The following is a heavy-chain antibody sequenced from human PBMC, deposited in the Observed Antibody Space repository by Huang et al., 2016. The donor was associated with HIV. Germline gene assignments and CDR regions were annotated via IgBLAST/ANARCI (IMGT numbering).Heavy chain of an antibody. CDR2: SLPGDSVT. CDR3: ARQGLWLPPTDPFDY. Sequence: EVHLVQSGAEVKEPGESLKISCQASGYNFDSYWIGWVRPMPGKGLEWMGVSLPGDSVTGYDPSFQGQVTISADQSINTAYLQWRSLKASDTAIYFCARQGLWLPPTDPFDYWGQGTPVTVSA. J-gene: IGHJ4*02. CDR1: GYNFDSYW. V-gene: IGHV5-51*01. D-gene: IGHD3-10*01.